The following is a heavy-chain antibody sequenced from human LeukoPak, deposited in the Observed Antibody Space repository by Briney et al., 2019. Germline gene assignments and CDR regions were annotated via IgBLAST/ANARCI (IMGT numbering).Heavy chain of an antibody. V-gene: IGHV3-23*01. CDR1: GYTFSHPW. J-gene: IGHJ4*02. CDR2: ISGSGGTT. D-gene: IGHD6-19*01. Sequence: PGGSLRLSCAASGYTFSHPWMNWLRQAPGRGREGVSVISGSGGTTHYADSGKGRFTISRDNSTNTLYLQMNSLRGEDTAVYYCAETSSAWYFDYWGQGTLVTVSS. CDR3: AETSSAWYFDY.